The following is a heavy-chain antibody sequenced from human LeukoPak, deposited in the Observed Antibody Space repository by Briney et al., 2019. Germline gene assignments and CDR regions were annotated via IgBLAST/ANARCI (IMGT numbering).Heavy chain of an antibody. Sequence: GGSLRLSCAASGFTFSSYWMHWVRQAPGKGLVWVSRINSDGSSTSYADSVKRRFTIPRDNAKNTLYLQMNSLRAEDTAVYYCASLHYDSSGYLHFDYWGQGTLVTVSS. V-gene: IGHV3-74*01. CDR1: GFTFSSYW. CDR2: INSDGSST. D-gene: IGHD3-22*01. CDR3: ASLHYDSSGYLHFDY. J-gene: IGHJ4*02.